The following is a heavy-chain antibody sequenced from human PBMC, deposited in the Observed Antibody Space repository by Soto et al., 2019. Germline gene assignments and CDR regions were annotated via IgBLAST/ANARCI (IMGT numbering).Heavy chain of an antibody. CDR1: GFTFSSYA. Sequence: GGSLRLSCAASGFTFSSYAMHWVRQAPGKGLEWVALISYDGSDKDYADSVKGRFTISRDNSRNTLFLQMNSLRAEDTAVYYCAKEDSSSWHYYYGMDVWGQGTTVTVSS. J-gene: IGHJ6*02. CDR3: AKEDSSSWHYYYGMDV. D-gene: IGHD6-13*01. CDR2: ISYDGSDK. V-gene: IGHV3-30-3*01.